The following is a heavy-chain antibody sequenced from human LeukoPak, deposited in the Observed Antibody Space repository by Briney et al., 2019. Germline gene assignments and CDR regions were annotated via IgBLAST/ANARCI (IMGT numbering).Heavy chain of an antibody. CDR3: AKETWIQLWLRYFDY. D-gene: IGHD5-18*01. J-gene: IGHJ4*02. Sequence: SGGSLRLSCAASGFTFSSYAMSWVRQAPGKGLEWVSAISGSGGSTYYADSVKGRFTISRDNSKNTLYLQMNSLRAEDTAVYYCAKETWIQLWLRYFDYWGQGTLVTVSS. CDR2: ISGSGGST. CDR1: GFTFSSYA. V-gene: IGHV3-23*01.